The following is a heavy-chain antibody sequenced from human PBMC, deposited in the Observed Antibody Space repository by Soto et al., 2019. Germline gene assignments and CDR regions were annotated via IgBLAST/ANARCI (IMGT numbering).Heavy chain of an antibody. D-gene: IGHD2-8*01. J-gene: IGHJ5*02. V-gene: IGHV3-48*02. Sequence: GGSLRLSCAASGFTFSSYSMNWVRQAPGKGLEWVSYISSSSSTIYYADSVKGRFTISRDNAKNSLYLQMNSLRDEDTAVYYCARDDLVCILYAGPFLGGIDPWGQGTLVTISS. CDR3: ARDDLVCILYAGPFLGGIDP. CDR2: ISSSSSTI. CDR1: GFTFSSYS.